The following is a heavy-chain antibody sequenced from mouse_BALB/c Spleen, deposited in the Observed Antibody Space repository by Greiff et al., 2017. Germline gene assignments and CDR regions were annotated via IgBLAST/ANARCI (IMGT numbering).Heavy chain of an antibody. V-gene: IGHV1S81*02. J-gene: IGHJ3*01. CDR3: TSSGYGNPAWFAY. D-gene: IGHD2-10*02. CDR1: GYTFTSYY. Sequence: QVQLQQPGAELVKPGASVKLSCKASGYTFTSYYMYWVKQRPGQGLEWIGGINPSNGGTNFNEKFKSKATLTVDKSSSTAYMQLSSLTSEDSAVYYCTSSGYGNPAWFAYWGQGTLVTVSA. CDR2: INPSNGGT.